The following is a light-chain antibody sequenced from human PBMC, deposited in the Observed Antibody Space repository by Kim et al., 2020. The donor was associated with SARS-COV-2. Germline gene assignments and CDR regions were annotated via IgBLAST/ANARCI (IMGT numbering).Light chain of an antibody. Sequence: SVTISCTGTSSGVGAYNYVTWYQQHPGKAPKLMIYDVSKRPSGVPDRFSGSKSGNTASLTISGLLAEDEGDYYCCAYAGSYTFYVFGTGTKVTVL. V-gene: IGLV2-11*01. CDR2: DVS. CDR3: CAYAGSYTFYV. J-gene: IGLJ1*01. CDR1: SSGVGAYNY.